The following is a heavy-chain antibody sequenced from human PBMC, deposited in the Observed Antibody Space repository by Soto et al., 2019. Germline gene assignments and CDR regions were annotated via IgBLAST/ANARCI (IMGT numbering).Heavy chain of an antibody. V-gene: IGHV3-21*01. J-gene: IGHJ4*02. Sequence: GGSLRLSCAASGFIFSGYSMNWVRQAPGKGLEWVSSITSSGTYIKYADSVKGRFTISRDNAKNSLFLQMNSLRVEDTAVYYCVPDLGAVADYWGQGTLVTVSS. D-gene: IGHD1-26*01. CDR3: VPDLGAVADY. CDR1: GFIFSGYS. CDR2: ITSSGTYI.